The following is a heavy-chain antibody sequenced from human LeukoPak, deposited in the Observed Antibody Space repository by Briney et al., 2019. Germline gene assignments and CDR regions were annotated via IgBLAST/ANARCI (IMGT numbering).Heavy chain of an antibody. V-gene: IGHV3-53*04. D-gene: IGHD7-27*01. CDR3: ARALKLGLFDY. Sequence: GGSLRLSCAVSGFTVSSNYMSWVRQAPGKGLEWVSVIYSGGSTYYADSVKGRFTISRHNSKNTLYLQMNSLRAEDTAVYYCARALKLGLFDYWGQGTLVTVSS. CDR1: GFTVSSNY. CDR2: IYSGGST. J-gene: IGHJ4*02.